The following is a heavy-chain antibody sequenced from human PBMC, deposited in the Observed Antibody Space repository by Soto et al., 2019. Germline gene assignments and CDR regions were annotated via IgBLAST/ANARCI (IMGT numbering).Heavy chain of an antibody. Sequence: SVKVSCKASGGTFSSYAISWVRQAPGQGLEWMGGIIPIFGTANYAQKFQGRVTITADESTSTAYMELSSLRSEDTAVYYCARDTKVAGGFDPWGQGTLVTVSS. CDR2: IIPIFGTA. D-gene: IGHD2-15*01. CDR3: ARDTKVAGGFDP. V-gene: IGHV1-69*13. J-gene: IGHJ5*02. CDR1: GGTFSSYA.